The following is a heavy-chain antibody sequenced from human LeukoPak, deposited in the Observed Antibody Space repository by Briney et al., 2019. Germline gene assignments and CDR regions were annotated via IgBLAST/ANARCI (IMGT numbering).Heavy chain of an antibody. CDR1: GGSFSGYY. J-gene: IGHJ4*02. V-gene: IGHV4-34*01. D-gene: IGHD6-13*01. CDR3: ARVLGYSSNSYVGRYFNF. Sequence: PSETLSLTCAVSGGSFSGYYWCWIRQSPGKGLGWIGEINHSGSTNYNPSLKSRVTISVDTSKNQFSLRLSSVTAADTAVYYCARVLGYSSNSYVGRYFNFWSQGTLVTVSS. CDR2: INHSGST.